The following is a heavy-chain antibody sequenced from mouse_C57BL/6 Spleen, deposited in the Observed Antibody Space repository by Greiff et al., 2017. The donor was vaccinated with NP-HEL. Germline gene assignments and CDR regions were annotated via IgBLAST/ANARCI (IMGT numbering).Heavy chain of an antibody. D-gene: IGHD1-1*01. CDR1: GYTFTDYY. Sequence: EVQLQQSGPELVKPGASVKISCKASGYTFTDYYMNWVKQSHGKSLEWIGDINPNNGGTSYNQKFKGKATLTVDKSSSTAYMELRSLTSEDSAVYYCARKFDYYGSSYESYFDYWGQGTTLTVSS. CDR2: INPNNGGT. V-gene: IGHV1-26*01. J-gene: IGHJ2*01. CDR3: ARKFDYYGSSYESYFDY.